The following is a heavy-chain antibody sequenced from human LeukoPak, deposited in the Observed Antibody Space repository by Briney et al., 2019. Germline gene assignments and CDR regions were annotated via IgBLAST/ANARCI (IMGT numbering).Heavy chain of an antibody. CDR3: ARGAAAQPR. V-gene: IGHV4-34*01. CDR2: INHSGST. CDR1: GGSFSGYY. Sequence: SETLSLTCAVYGGSFSGYYWSWIRQPPGKGLEWIGEINHSGSTNYNPSLKSRVTISVDTSKNQFSLKLSSVTAADTAVYYCARGAAAQPRWGQGTLVTVSS. J-gene: IGHJ4*02. D-gene: IGHD6-13*01.